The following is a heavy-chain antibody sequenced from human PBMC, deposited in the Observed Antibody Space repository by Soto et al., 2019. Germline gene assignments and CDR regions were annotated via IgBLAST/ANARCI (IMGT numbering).Heavy chain of an antibody. V-gene: IGHV3-33*06. J-gene: IGHJ4*02. Sequence: GGSLRLSCAASGFSFSNYGMHWVRQAPGRGLDWLAAVWYEGSNKYYADSVEGRFTISRDNSKNTLYLQMNGLRAEDTAVYYCAKDTGSTAYLIDYWGQGTLVTVSS. CDR3: AKDTGSTAYLIDY. D-gene: IGHD1-26*01. CDR2: VWYEGSNK. CDR1: GFSFSNYG.